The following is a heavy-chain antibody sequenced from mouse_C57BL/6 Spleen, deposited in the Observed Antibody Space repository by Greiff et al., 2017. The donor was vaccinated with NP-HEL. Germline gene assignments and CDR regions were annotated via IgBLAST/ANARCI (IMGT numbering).Heavy chain of an antibody. CDR1: GFTFSSYG. J-gene: IGHJ4*01. CDR2: ISSGGSYT. D-gene: IGHD4-1*01. V-gene: IGHV5-6*01. Sequence: EVHLVESGGDLVKPGGSLKLSCAASGFTFSSYGMSWVRQTPDKRLEWVATISSGGSYTYYPDSVKGRFTISRDNAKNTLYLQMSSLKSEDTAMYYCARPQTGTDYYAMDYWGQGTSVTVSS. CDR3: ARPQTGTDYYAMDY.